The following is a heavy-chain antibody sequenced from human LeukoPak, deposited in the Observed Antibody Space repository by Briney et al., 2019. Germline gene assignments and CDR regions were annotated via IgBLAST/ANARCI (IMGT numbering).Heavy chain of an antibody. J-gene: IGHJ4*02. CDR3: ARHVGSIAVGG. D-gene: IGHD6-6*01. V-gene: IGHV4-34*01. CDR1: GGSFSGYY. CDR2: INHSGST. Sequence: PSETLSLTCAVYGGSFSGYYWSWIRQPPGKGLEWIGEINHSGSTNYNPSLKSRVTISVDTSKNQFSLKLSSVTAADTAVYYCARHVGSIAVGGWGQGTLVTVSS.